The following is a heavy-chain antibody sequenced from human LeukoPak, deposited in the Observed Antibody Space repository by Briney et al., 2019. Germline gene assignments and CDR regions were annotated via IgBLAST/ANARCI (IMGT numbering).Heavy chain of an antibody. CDR1: GFTFRSYA. Sequence: GGSLRLSCAASGFTFRSYAMSWVRQAPGKGLEWVSAISGSGGSTYYADSMKGRFTISRDNSKNTLYLQMNSLRAEDTAVYYCAKDGVTTGAFDIWGQGTMVTVSS. CDR2: ISGSGGST. V-gene: IGHV3-23*01. J-gene: IGHJ3*02. CDR3: AKDGVTTGAFDI. D-gene: IGHD4-17*01.